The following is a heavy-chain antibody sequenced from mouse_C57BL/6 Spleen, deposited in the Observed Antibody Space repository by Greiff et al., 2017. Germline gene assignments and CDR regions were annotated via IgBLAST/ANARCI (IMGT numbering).Heavy chain of an antibody. D-gene: IGHD4-1*01. CDR2: IRNKANGYTT. J-gene: IGHJ2*01. Sequence: EVKLVESGGGLVQPGGSLSLSCAASGFTFTDYYMSWVRQPPGKALEWLGFIRNKANGYTTEYSASVKGRFTISRDNSQSILYLQMNALRAEDSATYYCARWSGTGTYYFDYWGQGTTLTVSS. CDR1: GFTFTDYY. CDR3: ARWSGTGTYYFDY. V-gene: IGHV7-3*01.